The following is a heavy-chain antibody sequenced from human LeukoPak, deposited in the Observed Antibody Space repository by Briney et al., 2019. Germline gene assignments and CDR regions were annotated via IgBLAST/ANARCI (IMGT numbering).Heavy chain of an antibody. V-gene: IGHV3-11*06. J-gene: IGHJ4*02. Sequence: PGGSLRLSCAASGFPFSEYSMNRVRQAPGKGQEWISYIGISSGNTKYADSVKGRFTVSGDNARNSLYLQMNSLRVEDTAVYYCARDHNYAFDNWGQGTLVTVSS. CDR1: GFPFSEYS. CDR2: IGISSGNT. D-gene: IGHD1-1*01. CDR3: ARDHNYAFDN.